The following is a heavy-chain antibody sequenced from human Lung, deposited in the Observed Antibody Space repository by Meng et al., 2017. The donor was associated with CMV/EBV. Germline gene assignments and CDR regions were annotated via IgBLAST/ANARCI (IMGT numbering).Heavy chain of an antibody. CDR1: GGSLSSRNW. CDR2: IYHSGST. CDR3: ARVGAYCGGDCYHPR. V-gene: IGHV4-4*02. J-gene: IGHJ4*02. Sequence: QVQVQASGPGLVKPSGTLSLTCPFSGGSLSSRNWWSWVRQPPGKGLEWIGEIYHSGSTNYNPSLKSRVTISVDESKNQFSLRLSSVTAADTAVYYCARVGAYCGGDCYHPRWGQGTLVTVSS. D-gene: IGHD2-21*02.